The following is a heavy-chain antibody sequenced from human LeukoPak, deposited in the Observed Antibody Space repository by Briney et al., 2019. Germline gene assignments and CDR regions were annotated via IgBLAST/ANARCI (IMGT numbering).Heavy chain of an antibody. V-gene: IGHV4-39*02. CDR1: GGSISSSSYY. D-gene: IGHD3-9*01. Sequence: SETLSLTCTVSGGSISSSSYYWGWIRQPPGKGLEWIGSIYYSGSTYYNPSLKSRVTISVDTSKNQFSLKLSSVTAADTAVYYCARDYYDIVTGYWDGMDVWGQGTTVTVSS. J-gene: IGHJ6*02. CDR3: ARDYYDIVTGYWDGMDV. CDR2: IYYSGST.